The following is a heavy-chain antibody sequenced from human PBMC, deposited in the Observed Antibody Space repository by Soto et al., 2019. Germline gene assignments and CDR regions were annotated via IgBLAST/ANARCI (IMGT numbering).Heavy chain of an antibody. V-gene: IGHV3-23*01. Sequence: ELQLLESGGGLAQPGGSLRLSCAASGFTFSSYGMNWVRQAPGTGLEWVSALSGSGDTTYYADSVRGRFSISRDNSKNTLYLQMSSLRGEDTAVYYCAKGTQFFYYYAMDVWGQGTTVTVSS. J-gene: IGHJ6*02. CDR1: GFTFSSYG. CDR3: AKGTQFFYYYAMDV. CDR2: LSGSGDTT.